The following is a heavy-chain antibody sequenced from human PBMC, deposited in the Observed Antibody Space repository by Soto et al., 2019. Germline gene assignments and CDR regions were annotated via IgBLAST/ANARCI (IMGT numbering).Heavy chain of an antibody. CDR3: ARDRANFDY. V-gene: IGHV3-23*01. Sequence: GGSLRLSCAASGFTFTSYAMSWVRLTPGKGLEWVSAISGSGSNTFYADSVRGRFTISRDNSKNTVFLQMNNLRAEDTAVYFCARDRANFDYWGPGTRDTVSS. D-gene: IGHD1-26*01. CDR1: GFTFTSYA. J-gene: IGHJ4*02. CDR2: ISGSGSNT.